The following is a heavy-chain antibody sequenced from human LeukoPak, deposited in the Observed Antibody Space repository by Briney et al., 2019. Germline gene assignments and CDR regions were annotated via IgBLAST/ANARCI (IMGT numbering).Heavy chain of an antibody. D-gene: IGHD3-10*01. CDR3: ARLVRGVITTPYFDY. CDR1: GGSISSGGYS. V-gene: IGHV4-30-2*01. J-gene: IGHJ4*02. CDR2: IYHSGST. Sequence: SQTLSLTCAVSGGSISSGGYSWSWIRQPPGKGLEWIGYIYHSGSTYYNPSLKSRVTISVDRSKNQFSLKLSSVTAADTAVYYCARLVRGVITTPYFDYWGQGTLVTVSS.